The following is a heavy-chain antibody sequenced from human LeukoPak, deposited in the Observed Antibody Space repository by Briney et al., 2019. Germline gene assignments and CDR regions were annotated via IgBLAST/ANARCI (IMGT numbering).Heavy chain of an antibody. V-gene: IGHV4-34*01. CDR3: ARVRDYYGSSGHNSGWYFDL. D-gene: IGHD3-22*01. CDR2: INESGNT. J-gene: IGHJ2*01. Sequence: ASETLSLTCGVYGGSFSHVYWNWIRQPPGKELEWIGEINESGNTNYNPSLRSRLSISVDTSKKQFSLRLSSVTAADTAVYYCARVRDYYGSSGHNSGWYFDLWGRGTLVTVSS. CDR1: GGSFSHVY.